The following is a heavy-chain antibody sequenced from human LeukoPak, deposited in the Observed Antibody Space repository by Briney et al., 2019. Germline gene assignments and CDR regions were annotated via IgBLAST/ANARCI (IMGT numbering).Heavy chain of an antibody. CDR3: ARGPYDFWSGSHYYYYMDV. Sequence: SETLSLTCTVSGGSISSYYWSWIRQPPGKGLEWIGYIYYSGSTNYNPSLKSRVTISVDTSKNQFSLKLSSVTAADTAVYYCARGPYDFWSGSHYYYYMDVWGKGTTVTVSS. J-gene: IGHJ6*03. D-gene: IGHD3-3*01. CDR2: IYYSGST. V-gene: IGHV4-59*01. CDR1: GGSISSYY.